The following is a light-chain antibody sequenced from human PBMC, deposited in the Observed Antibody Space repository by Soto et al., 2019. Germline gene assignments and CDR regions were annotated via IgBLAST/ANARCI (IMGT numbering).Light chain of an antibody. CDR1: SSNIGSNS. V-gene: IGLV1-44*01. Sequence: QSVLTQPHSASGTHGPRVTISCSGSSSNIGSNSVNWYQQLPGTAPKLLIYTNNQRPSGVPDRFSGSKSGTSASLAISGLQSEDEADYYCAAWDGSLNGVVFGGGTKLTVL. CDR2: TNN. CDR3: AAWDGSLNGVV. J-gene: IGLJ2*01.